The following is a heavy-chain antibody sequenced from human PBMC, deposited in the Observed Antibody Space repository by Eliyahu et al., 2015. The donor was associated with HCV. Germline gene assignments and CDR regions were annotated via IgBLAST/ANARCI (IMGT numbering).Heavy chain of an antibody. Sequence: QVRLVESGGGVVQPGKSLRLSCAASGFAFSRFSMHWVRQAPDXGLWVGXLXSHDGSSEYXGDSLKGRFTISRDNSNGTLYLEIKTVRTEDTAFYYCARGPADYYDSSTPYYVGHWGQGTLVTVSS. J-gene: IGHJ5*02. V-gene: IGHV3-30-3*01. CDR2: XSHDGSSE. D-gene: IGHD3-22*01. CDR1: GFAFSRFS. CDR3: ARGPADYYDSSTPYYVGH.